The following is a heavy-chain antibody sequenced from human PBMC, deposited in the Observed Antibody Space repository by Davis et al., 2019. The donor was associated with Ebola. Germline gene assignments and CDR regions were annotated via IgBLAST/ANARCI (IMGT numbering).Heavy chain of an antibody. D-gene: IGHD5-12*01. Sequence: GGSLRLSCAASGFTFNDYAMHWVRQAPGKGLEWIALIGGDGHSTYYADSVKGRFTISRDNSKTSLYLQMNSLRSEDTALYYCAKDKMPIVATDLLYGMDVWGQGTTVTVSS. V-gene: IGHV3-43*02. CDR1: GFTFNDYA. CDR2: IGGDGHST. CDR3: AKDKMPIVATDLLYGMDV. J-gene: IGHJ6*02.